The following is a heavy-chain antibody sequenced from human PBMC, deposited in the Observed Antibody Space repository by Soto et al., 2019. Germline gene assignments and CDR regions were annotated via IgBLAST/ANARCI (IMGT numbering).Heavy chain of an antibody. CDR1: GFTFSNAW. J-gene: IGHJ3*02. CDR3: TTDILPPYYDYIWGSYRHDAFDI. D-gene: IGHD3-16*02. Sequence: GGSLRLSCAASGFTFSNAWMSWVRQAPGKGLEWVGRIKSKTDGGTIDYAAPENGRFTISRDDSKNTLYLQMNSLKTEDTAVYYCTTDILPPYYDYIWGSYRHDAFDIWGQGTMVTVSS. V-gene: IGHV3-15*01. CDR2: IKSKTDGGTI.